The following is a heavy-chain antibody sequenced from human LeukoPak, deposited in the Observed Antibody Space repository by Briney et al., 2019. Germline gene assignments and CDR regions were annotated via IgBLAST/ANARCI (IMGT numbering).Heavy chain of an antibody. Sequence: PGGSLRLSCAASGFTFDDYAMHWVRQAPGKGLEWVSGISWNSGSIGYADSVKGRFTISRDNAKNSLYLQMNSLRAEDTALYYCAKDRYSSSTLPDYWGQGTLVIVSS. CDR2: ISWNSGSI. CDR3: AKDRYSSSTLPDY. J-gene: IGHJ4*02. D-gene: IGHD6-13*01. V-gene: IGHV3-9*01. CDR1: GFTFDDYA.